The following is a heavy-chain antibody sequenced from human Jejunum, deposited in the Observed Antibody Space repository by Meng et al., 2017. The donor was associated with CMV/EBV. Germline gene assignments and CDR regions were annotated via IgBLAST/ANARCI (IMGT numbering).Heavy chain of an antibody. D-gene: IGHD3-10*01. V-gene: IGHV3-20*01. CDR3: ARAIDSYLIRGFDI. CDR1: GVIFDDYG. Sequence: SGVIFDDYGMYWVRQAPGKGLEWVSGINWNGDTTTYADSVKGRFTISRDNVKNSLYLQMNSLRAEDTALYHCARAIDSYLIRGFDIWGQGTMVIVSS. J-gene: IGHJ3*02. CDR2: INWNGDTT.